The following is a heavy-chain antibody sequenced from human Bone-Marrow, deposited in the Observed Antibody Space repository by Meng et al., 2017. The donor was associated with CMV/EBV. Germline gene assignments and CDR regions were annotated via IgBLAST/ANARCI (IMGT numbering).Heavy chain of an antibody. CDR1: GFTFSSYA. D-gene: IGHD3/OR15-3a*01. CDR2: ITYDGSNK. CDR3: ARRGPRRDYYYYGMDV. Sequence: GESLKISCASSGFTFSSYAMHWVRQAPGKGLEWVAVITYDGSNKYYADAVKGRFNISRDNSKNTLYLQMNSLRAEDTAVYYCARRGPRRDYYYYGMDVWGQGTTVTVSS. J-gene: IGHJ6*02. V-gene: IGHV3-30-3*01.